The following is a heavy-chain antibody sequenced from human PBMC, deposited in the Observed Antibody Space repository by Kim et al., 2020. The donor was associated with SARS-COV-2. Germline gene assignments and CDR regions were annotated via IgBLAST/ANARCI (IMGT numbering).Heavy chain of an antibody. CDR3: ATDRWKQQLVPNAFDI. CDR2: FDPEDGET. CDR1: GYTLTELS. Sequence: ASVKVSCKVSGYTLTELSMHWVRQAPGKGLEWMGGFDPEDGETIYAQKFQGRVTMTEDTSTDTAYMELSSLRSEDTAVYYCATDRWKQQLVPNAFDIWGQGTMVTVSS. D-gene: IGHD6-13*01. V-gene: IGHV1-24*01. J-gene: IGHJ3*02.